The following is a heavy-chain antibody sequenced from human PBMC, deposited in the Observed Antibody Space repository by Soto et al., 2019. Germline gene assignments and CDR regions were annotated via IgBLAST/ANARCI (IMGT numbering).Heavy chain of an antibody. J-gene: IGHJ6*02. CDR1: GFSLSTSGVG. CDR3: AHSRGIAATNYYYYYGMDV. CDR2: IYWDDDK. V-gene: IGHV2-5*02. D-gene: IGHD6-13*01. Sequence: VSGPTLVNPTQTLTLTCTFSGFSLSTSGVGVGWIRQPPGKALEWLALIYWDDDKRYSPSLKSRLTITKDTSKNQVVLTMTNMDPVDTATYYCAHSRGIAATNYYYYYGMDVWGQGTTVTVSS.